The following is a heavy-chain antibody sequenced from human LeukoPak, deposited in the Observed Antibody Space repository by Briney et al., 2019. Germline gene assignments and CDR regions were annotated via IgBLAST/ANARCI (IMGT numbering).Heavy chain of an antibody. D-gene: IGHD6-19*01. V-gene: IGHV3-15*01. CDR2: IKSKTDGGTA. Sequence: GGSLRLSCAASGFTFSTAWLSWVRQAPGKGLEWVGHIKSKTDGGTAEYAAPVKGRIIISRDDSKNTLFLQMNSLKTDDTALYYCTTDLTPRRCSSGWYGAFDIWGPGTMVTVSS. CDR1: GFTFSTAW. J-gene: IGHJ3*02. CDR3: TTDLTPRRCSSGWYGAFDI.